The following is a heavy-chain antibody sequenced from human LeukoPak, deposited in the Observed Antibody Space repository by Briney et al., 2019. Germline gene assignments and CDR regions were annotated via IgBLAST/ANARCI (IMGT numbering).Heavy chain of an antibody. Sequence: SVKVSCKASGGTFSSYAISWVRQAPGQGLEWMGGIIPIFGTANYAQKFQGRVTITADESTSTAYMELSSLRSEDTAVYYCAREGGYSYGTYYFDYWGQGTLVTVSS. V-gene: IGHV1-69*01. CDR3: AREGGYSYGTYYFDY. CDR1: GGTFSSYA. D-gene: IGHD5-18*01. J-gene: IGHJ4*02. CDR2: IIPIFGTA.